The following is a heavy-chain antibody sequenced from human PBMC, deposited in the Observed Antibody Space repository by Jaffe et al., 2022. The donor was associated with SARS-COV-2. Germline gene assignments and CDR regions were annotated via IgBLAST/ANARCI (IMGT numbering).Heavy chain of an antibody. Sequence: EVRLVQSGAEVKKPGESLKISCKGSGFSFTNYWIGWVRQMPGEGLEWMGIIYPDDSDTRYSPSFQGQVTISADKSISTAYLQWSSLKASDTAMYYCVRHGTSSNRFLFDPWGQGSLVTVAS. D-gene: IGHD2-2*01. CDR1: GFSFTNYW. J-gene: IGHJ5*02. CDR2: IYPDDSDT. V-gene: IGHV5-51*01. CDR3: VRHGTSSNRFLFDP.